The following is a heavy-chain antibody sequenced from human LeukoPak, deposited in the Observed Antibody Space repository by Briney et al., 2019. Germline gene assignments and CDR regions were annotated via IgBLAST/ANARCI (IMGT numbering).Heavy chain of an antibody. J-gene: IGHJ5*02. D-gene: IGHD4-11*01. CDR3: AVDYSNYVRFDP. Sequence: ASVKVSCKASGYTFTSYGISWVRQAPGQGLEWVGWISAYNGNTNYAQKLQGRVTMTTDTSTSTAYMELRSLRSDDTAVYYCAVDYSNYVRFDPWGQGTLVTVSS. V-gene: IGHV1-18*01. CDR2: ISAYNGNT. CDR1: GYTFTSYG.